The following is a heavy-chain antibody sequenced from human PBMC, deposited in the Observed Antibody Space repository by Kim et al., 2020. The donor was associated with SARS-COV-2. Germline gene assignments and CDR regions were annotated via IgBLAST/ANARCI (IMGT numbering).Heavy chain of an antibody. V-gene: IGHV3-30*18. CDR3: AKDPRGRLLWFGELVYGM. CDR1: GFTFSSYG. Sequence: LSLTCAASGFTFSSYGMHWVRQAPGKGLEWVAVISYDGSNKYYADSVKGRFTISRDNSKNTLYLQMNSLRAEDTAVYYCAKDPRGRLLWFGELVYGM. J-gene: IGHJ6*01. CDR2: ISYDGSNK. D-gene: IGHD3-10*01.